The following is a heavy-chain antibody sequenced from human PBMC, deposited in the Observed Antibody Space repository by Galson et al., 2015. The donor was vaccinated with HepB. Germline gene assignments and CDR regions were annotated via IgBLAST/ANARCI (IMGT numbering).Heavy chain of an antibody. CDR3: ARVELLWFGELFPFDY. J-gene: IGHJ4*02. CDR1: GFTFSSYD. Sequence: SLRLSCAASGFTFSSYDMHWVRQATGKGLEWVSAIGTAGDPYYPGSVKGRFTISRENSKNTLYLQMNSLRAEDTAVYYCARVELLWFGELFPFDYWGQGTLVTVSS. CDR2: IGTAGDP. V-gene: IGHV3-13*05. D-gene: IGHD3-10*01.